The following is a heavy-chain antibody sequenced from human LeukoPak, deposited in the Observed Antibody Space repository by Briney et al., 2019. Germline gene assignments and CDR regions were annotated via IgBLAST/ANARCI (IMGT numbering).Heavy chain of an antibody. V-gene: IGHV1-46*01. D-gene: IGHD3-16*02. CDR3: ARGPVAYDYVWGSYPPDY. CDR2: INPTGGST. CDR1: GYTFTSYY. J-gene: IGHJ4*02. Sequence: ASVKVSCKASGYTFTSYYMHWVRQAPGQGLEWMGLINPTGGSTGYAQKFQGRVTMTRDMSTSTDYMELSSLRSEDTAIYYCARGPVAYDYVWGSYPPDYWGQGTLVTVSS.